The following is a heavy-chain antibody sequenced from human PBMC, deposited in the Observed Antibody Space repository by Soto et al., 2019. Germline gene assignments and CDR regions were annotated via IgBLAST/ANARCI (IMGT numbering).Heavy chain of an antibody. D-gene: IGHD6-19*01. J-gene: IGHJ4*02. Sequence: GGSLRLSCAASGFTFSSYGMHWVRQAPGKGLEWVAVISYDGSNKYYADSVKGRFTISRDNSKNTLYLQMNSLRAEDTAVYYCAKDWTYGIAVAGTNFDYWGQGTLVTSPQ. CDR3: AKDWTYGIAVAGTNFDY. CDR2: ISYDGSNK. V-gene: IGHV3-30*18. CDR1: GFTFSSYG.